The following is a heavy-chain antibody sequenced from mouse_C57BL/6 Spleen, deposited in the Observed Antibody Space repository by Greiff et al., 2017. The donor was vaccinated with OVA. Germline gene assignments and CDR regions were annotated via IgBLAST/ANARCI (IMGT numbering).Heavy chain of an antibody. V-gene: IGHV1-22*01. D-gene: IGHD1-1*01. Sequence: VQLQQSGPELVKPGASVKMSCKASGYTFTDYNMHWVKQSHGKSLEWIGYINPNNGGTRYNQKFKGKATLTVNKSSSTAYMELRSLTSEDSAVYYCASEITTVVAMDYWGQGTSVTVSS. CDR2: INPNNGGT. CDR1: GYTFTDYN. CDR3: ASEITTVVAMDY. J-gene: IGHJ4*01.